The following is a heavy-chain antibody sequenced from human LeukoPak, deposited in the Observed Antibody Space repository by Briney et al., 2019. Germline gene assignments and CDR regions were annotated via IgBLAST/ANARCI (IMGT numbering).Heavy chain of an antibody. CDR2: FDPEDGET. CDR3: ATVGLGYCSSTSCYRGNYWFDP. CDR1: GYTLTELS. V-gene: IGHV1-24*01. J-gene: IGHJ5*02. D-gene: IGHD2-2*02. Sequence: GASVNVSCKVSGYTLTELSMHWVRQAPGKGLEWMGGFDPEDGETIYAQKFQGRVTMTEDTSTDTAYMELSSLRSEDTAVYYCATVGLGYCSSTSCYRGNYWFDPWGQGTLVTVSS.